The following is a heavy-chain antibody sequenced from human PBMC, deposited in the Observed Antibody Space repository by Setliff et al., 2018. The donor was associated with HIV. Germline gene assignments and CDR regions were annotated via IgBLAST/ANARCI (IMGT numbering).Heavy chain of an antibody. V-gene: IGHV1-18*01. J-gene: IGHJ5*02. CDR1: GYAFTSYG. CDR2: ISTYNGNT. D-gene: IGHD2-15*01. Sequence: ASVKVSCKASGYAFTSYGISWVRQAPGQGLEWMGWISTYNGNTNYAQKLQGRVTMTTDTSTTTAYMELSSLTSGDTAVYFCARDGCDGNRCYLYNWFDPWGQGTLVTVSS. CDR3: ARDGCDGNRCYLYNWFDP.